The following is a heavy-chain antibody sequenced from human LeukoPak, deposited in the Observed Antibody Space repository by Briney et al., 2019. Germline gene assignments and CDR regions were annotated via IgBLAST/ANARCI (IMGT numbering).Heavy chain of an antibody. CDR2: ISGSGGST. CDR1: GFTFSSYA. J-gene: IGHJ4*02. D-gene: IGHD4-17*01. Sequence: GGSLRLSCAASGFTFSSYAMSWVRQAPGKGLEWDSAISGSGGSTYYADSVKGRFTISRDNSKNTLYLQMNSLRAEDTAVYYCAKDDGDGSYFDYWGQGTLVTVSS. CDR3: AKDDGDGSYFDY. V-gene: IGHV3-23*01.